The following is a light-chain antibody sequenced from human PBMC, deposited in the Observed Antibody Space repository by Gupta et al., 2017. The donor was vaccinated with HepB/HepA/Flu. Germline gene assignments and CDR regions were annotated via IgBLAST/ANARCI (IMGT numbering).Light chain of an antibody. Sequence: DIVLTQSPGTLSLSPGERATLSCRASQSVSSSYLAWYQQKPGQAPRLLIYGASSRATGIPDRVSGSGSGTDFTLTISRLEPEDFAVYYCQQYWSSPKTCGQGTKVEIK. CDR1: QSVSSSY. J-gene: IGKJ1*01. CDR2: GAS. V-gene: IGKV3-20*01. CDR3: QQYWSSPKT.